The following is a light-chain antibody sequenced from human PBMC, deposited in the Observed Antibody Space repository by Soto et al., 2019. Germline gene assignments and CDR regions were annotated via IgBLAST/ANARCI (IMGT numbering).Light chain of an antibody. CDR2: KAS. V-gene: IGKV1-5*03. Sequence: DIQMTQSPSTLSASVGDRVTITCRASQSISSWLAWYQQKPGKAPKLLIYKASTLESGVPSRFSGGGSGTEFTLTISSLQPDDSATYYCQQYDSYALTFGGGTKVEIK. CDR3: QQYDSYALT. CDR1: QSISSW. J-gene: IGKJ4*01.